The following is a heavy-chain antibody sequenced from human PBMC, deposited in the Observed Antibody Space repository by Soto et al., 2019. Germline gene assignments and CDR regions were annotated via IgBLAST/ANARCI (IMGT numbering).Heavy chain of an antibody. CDR2: IKSKTDGGTT. Sequence: GGSLRLSCAASGFTFSNAWMSWVRQAPGKGLEWVGRIKSKTDGGTTDYAAPVKGRFTISRDDSKNTLYLQMNSLKTEDTAVYYCTTDRDSSSWYFDDYDAFDIWGQGTMVTVSS. D-gene: IGHD6-13*01. CDR3: TTDRDSSSWYFDDYDAFDI. CDR1: GFTFSNAW. J-gene: IGHJ3*02. V-gene: IGHV3-15*01.